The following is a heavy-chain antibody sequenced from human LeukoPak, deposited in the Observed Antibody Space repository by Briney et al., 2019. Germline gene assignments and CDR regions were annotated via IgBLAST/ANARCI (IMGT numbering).Heavy chain of an antibody. V-gene: IGHV1-2*02. J-gene: IGHJ6*03. CDR3: AATSAASIREYYYYYYYMDV. CDR1: GYTFTSYG. D-gene: IGHD2-2*01. Sequence: ASVKVSCKASGYTFTSYGISWVRQAPGQGLEWMGWINPNSGGTNYAQKFQGRVTMTRDTSISTAYMELSRLRSDDTAVYYCAATSAASIREYYYYYYYMDVWGKGTTVTVSS. CDR2: INPNSGGT.